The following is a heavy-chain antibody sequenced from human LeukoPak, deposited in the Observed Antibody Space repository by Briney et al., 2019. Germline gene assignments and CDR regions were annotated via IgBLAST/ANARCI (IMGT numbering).Heavy chain of an antibody. V-gene: IGHV4-4*08. J-gene: IGHJ4*02. Sequence: PSETLFLTCTVSDASFSDYYWSWIRQPPGKGLEWIGCISNSGSTNYNPSLKSRVTISVDTSKNQFSLKLSSVTAADTAVYYCAKSSGWFFDHWGQGTLVTVSP. CDR2: ISNSGST. CDR1: DASFSDYY. D-gene: IGHD6-19*01. CDR3: AKSSGWFFDH.